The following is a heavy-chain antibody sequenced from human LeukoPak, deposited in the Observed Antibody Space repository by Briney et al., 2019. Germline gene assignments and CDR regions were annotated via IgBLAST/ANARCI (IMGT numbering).Heavy chain of an antibody. D-gene: IGHD3-9*01. CDR3: AGAGPYYDILTGYQIDC. CDR1: GGPISSYY. V-gene: IGHV4-59*01. CDR2: IYYSGTT. Sequence: SETLSLTCTVSGGPISSYYWSWIRQPPGKGLEWIGYIYYSGTTNYNPSLKSRVTLSVDTSKNQFSLKLSSVTAADTAVYYCAGAGPYYDILTGYQIDCWGQGTLVTVSS. J-gene: IGHJ4*02.